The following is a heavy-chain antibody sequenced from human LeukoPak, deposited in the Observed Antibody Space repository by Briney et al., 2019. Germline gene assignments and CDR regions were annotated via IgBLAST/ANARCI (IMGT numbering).Heavy chain of an antibody. Sequence: PGGSLRLSCVASGFTFSSYEMNWVRQAPGKGLEWVSYISSSGTTIYYADSVKGRFTISRDNAKNSLYLQMNCLRAEDTAVYYCARDREGYYTDYWGQETLVTVSS. CDR2: ISSSGTTI. D-gene: IGHD3-22*01. CDR1: GFTFSSYE. J-gene: IGHJ4*02. V-gene: IGHV3-48*03. CDR3: ARDREGYYTDY.